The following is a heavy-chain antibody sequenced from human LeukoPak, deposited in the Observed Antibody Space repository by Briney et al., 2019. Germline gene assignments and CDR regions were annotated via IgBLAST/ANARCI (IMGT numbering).Heavy chain of an antibody. V-gene: IGHV4-59*11. CDR2: IYYSETA. CDR3: ARVKAVAGTWSYYYYMDV. CDR1: GGSISGQY. J-gene: IGHJ6*03. Sequence: SETLPLTCNVSGGSISGQYWSWIWQPPGKGLECIGYIYYSETADYNPSLESRVTISADTSKNQFSLKLSSLTAADTAVYYCARVKAVAGTWSYYYYMDVWGRGTTVTVSS. D-gene: IGHD6-19*01.